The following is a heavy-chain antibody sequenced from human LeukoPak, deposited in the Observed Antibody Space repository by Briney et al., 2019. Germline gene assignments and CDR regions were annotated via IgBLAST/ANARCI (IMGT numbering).Heavy chain of an antibody. CDR2: TRNKANSYTT. CDR3: VRVVSGTYSHDAFDI. D-gene: IGHD1-26*01. V-gene: IGHV3-72*01. Sequence: GGSLRLSCAASGFTFSDHYMDWVRQAPGKGLEWVGRTRNKANSYTTEYAAAVKGRFTISRDDSKNSLYLQMNSLKTEDSAVYYCVRVVSGTYSHDAFDIWGQGTMVTVSS. CDR1: GFTFSDHY. J-gene: IGHJ3*02.